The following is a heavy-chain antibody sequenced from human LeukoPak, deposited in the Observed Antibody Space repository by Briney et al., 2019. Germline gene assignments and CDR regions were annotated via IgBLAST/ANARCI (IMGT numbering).Heavy chain of an antibody. CDR1: GFTFSSYA. CDR3: ARVDWRYDALDV. V-gene: IGHV3-64*01. CDR2: ISNNGGST. J-gene: IGHJ3*01. Sequence: GGSLRLSCAASGFTFSSYAMHWVRQAPGKGLEYVSAISNNGGSTYYANSVKGRFTISRDNSKNTLYLQMGSLRADDMAVYYCARVDWRYDALDVWGQGTMVTVSS. D-gene: IGHD3-9*01.